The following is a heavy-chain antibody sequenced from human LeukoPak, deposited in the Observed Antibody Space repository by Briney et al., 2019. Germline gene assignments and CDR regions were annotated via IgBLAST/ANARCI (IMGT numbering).Heavy chain of an antibody. Sequence: SETLSLTCTVYGGSFSGYYWSWIRQPPGKGLEWIGEINHSGSTNYNPSLKSRVTISVDTSKNQFFLKLSSVTAADTAVYYCARGRKRSSTSRYYYYYYGMDVWGQGTTVTVSS. CDR2: INHSGST. D-gene: IGHD2-2*01. V-gene: IGHV4-34*01. CDR1: GGSFSGYY. J-gene: IGHJ6*02. CDR3: ARGRKRSSTSRYYYYYYGMDV.